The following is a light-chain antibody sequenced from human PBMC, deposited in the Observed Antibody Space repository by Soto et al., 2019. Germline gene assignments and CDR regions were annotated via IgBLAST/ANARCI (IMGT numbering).Light chain of an antibody. CDR3: QQYNNNPWT. Sequence: DIQMTQSPSTLSASVGDRVTITCRASQSLNRWLAWYQQKPGKAPKLLIYKASSLESGVPSRFSGSGSGTEFTLTISCLQPDDFATYYCQQYNNNPWTFGQGTKVDIK. CDR1: QSLNRW. CDR2: KAS. V-gene: IGKV1-5*03. J-gene: IGKJ1*01.